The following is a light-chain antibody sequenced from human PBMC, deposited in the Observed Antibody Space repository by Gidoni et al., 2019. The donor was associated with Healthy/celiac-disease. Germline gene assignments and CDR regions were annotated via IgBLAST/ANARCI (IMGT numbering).Light chain of an antibody. V-gene: IGKV1-5*01. CDR1: QSISSW. CDR2: DAS. J-gene: IGKJ2*01. CDR3: QQYNSYST. Sequence: DIQMTQSPSTLSASVGDRVTITCRVTQSISSWLAWYQQKPGKAPKLLIYDASRVESGVPSRFSGSGSGTEFTLTISSLQPDDFATYYCQQYNSYSTFGQGTKLEIK.